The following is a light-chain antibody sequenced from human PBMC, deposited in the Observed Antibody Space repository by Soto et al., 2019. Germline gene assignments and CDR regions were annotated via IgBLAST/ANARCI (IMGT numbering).Light chain of an antibody. CDR3: QQYGSSPLT. J-gene: IGKJ4*01. CDR2: VAS. Sequence: EIVLTKSPGTLSLSPGERATLSCRASQSVSSYLAWYQQKPGQAPRLLIHVASSRATGIPDRFSGSGSGTDFTLTISRLEPEDFAVYYCQQYGSSPLTFGGGTKVDIK. CDR1: QSVSSY. V-gene: IGKV3-20*01.